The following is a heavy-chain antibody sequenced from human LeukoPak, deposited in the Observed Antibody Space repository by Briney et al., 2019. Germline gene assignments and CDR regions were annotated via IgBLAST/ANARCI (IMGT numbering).Heavy chain of an antibody. J-gene: IGHJ4*02. CDR1: GYTFTSYD. CDR2: MNPNSGNT. V-gene: IGHV1-8*01. D-gene: IGHD3-22*01. Sequence: ASVKVSCKASGYTFTSYDINWVRQATGQGLEWMGWMNPNSGNTGYAQKFQGRVTMTRNTSVSTAYMELSSLRSEDTAVYYCARGSSYYYDSSGYGYWGQGTLVTVSS. CDR3: ARGSSYYYDSSGYGY.